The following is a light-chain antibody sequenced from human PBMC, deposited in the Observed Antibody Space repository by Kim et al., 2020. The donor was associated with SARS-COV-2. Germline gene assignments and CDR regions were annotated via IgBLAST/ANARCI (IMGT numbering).Light chain of an antibody. J-gene: IGLJ2*01. CDR3: QVWDSSSVHRV. CDR2: YDS. Sequence: APGKTASISCAGDNIESKSVHWYQQKPGQAPVSVISYDSDRPSGSPERLSGSNSDNTATLTISEVEAGDEADYYCQVWDSSSVHRVFGGGTQLTVL. CDR1: NIESKS. V-gene: IGLV3-21*04.